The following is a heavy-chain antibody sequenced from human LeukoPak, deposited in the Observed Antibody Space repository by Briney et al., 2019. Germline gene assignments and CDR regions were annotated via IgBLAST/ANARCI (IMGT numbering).Heavy chain of an antibody. CDR1: GGSISSYY. CDR3: ARERDSYGYLDY. V-gene: IGHV4-59*01. Sequence: PSETLSLTCTVSGGSISSYYWSWIRQPPGKGLEWIGYIYYSGSTNYNPSLKSRVTISVDTSKNQFSLKLSSVTAADTAVYYCARERDSYGYLDYWGQGTLVTVSS. CDR2: IYYSGST. J-gene: IGHJ4*02. D-gene: IGHD5-18*01.